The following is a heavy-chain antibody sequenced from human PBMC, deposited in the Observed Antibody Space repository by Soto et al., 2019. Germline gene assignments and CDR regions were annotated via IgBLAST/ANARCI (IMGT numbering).Heavy chain of an antibody. CDR1: GFPFSSYS. Sequence: GGSLSLSCAASGFPFSSYSMNWVRQAPGKGLEWVSSISSSSSYIYYADSVKGRFTISRDNAKNSLYLQMNSLRAEDTAVYYCAREAAGVARNYYYYYYYMDVWGKGTTVTVSS. J-gene: IGHJ6*03. CDR3: AREAAGVARNYYYYYYYMDV. V-gene: IGHV3-21*01. D-gene: IGHD5-12*01. CDR2: ISSSSSYI.